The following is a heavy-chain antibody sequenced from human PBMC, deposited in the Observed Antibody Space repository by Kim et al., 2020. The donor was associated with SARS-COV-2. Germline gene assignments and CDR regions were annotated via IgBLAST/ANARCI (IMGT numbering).Heavy chain of an antibody. CDR2: IWSDANKI. V-gene: IGHV3-33*01. Sequence: GGSLRLSCAASGFTFRSYAFHWVRQAPGKGLEWVAVIWSDANKIYYADSVKGRFTISRDNSKNTLYLQMNRLRAEDTAVYYCARGSSRFFNYYAMDVWG. CDR1: GFTFRSYA. D-gene: IGHD3-10*01. CDR3: ARGSSRFFNYYAMDV. J-gene: IGHJ6*02.